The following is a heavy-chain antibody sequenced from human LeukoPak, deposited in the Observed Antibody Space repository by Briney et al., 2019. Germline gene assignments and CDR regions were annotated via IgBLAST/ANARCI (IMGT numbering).Heavy chain of an antibody. CDR1: GFTFNIYW. J-gene: IGHJ3*02. CDR2: INGDGSST. V-gene: IGHV3-74*01. CDR3: ARPQHGDLYAFDI. D-gene: IGHD4-17*01. Sequence: GGSLRLSCAASGFTFNIYWMHWVRQAPGKGLVWVSRINGDGSSTTYADSVKGRFAIPRDNAKNTLYLQMNSLRAEDTAVYYCARPQHGDLYAFDIWGQGTVVTVSS.